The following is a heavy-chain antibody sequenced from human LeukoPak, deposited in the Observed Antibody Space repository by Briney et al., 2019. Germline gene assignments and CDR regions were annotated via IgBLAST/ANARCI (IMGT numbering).Heavy chain of an antibody. J-gene: IGHJ3*02. CDR1: GYTFTGYY. CDR3: AVNLAYCGGDCYPFDAFDI. Sequence: GASVKVSCKASGYTFTGYYIHWVRQAPGQGREWMGWINPYSGGTNYAQKFQGRVTMTRDTSISTAYMELSRLRSDDTAVYYCAVNLAYCGGDCYPFDAFDIWGQGTVVTVSS. D-gene: IGHD2-21*02. V-gene: IGHV1-2*02. CDR2: INPYSGGT.